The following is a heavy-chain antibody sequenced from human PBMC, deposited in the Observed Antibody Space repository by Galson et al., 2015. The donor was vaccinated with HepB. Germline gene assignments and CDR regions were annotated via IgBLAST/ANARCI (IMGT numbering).Heavy chain of an antibody. J-gene: IGHJ2*01. D-gene: IGHD2-8*01. V-gene: IGHV3-33*01. CDR1: GFTFSSYG. CDR3: AREKWAYWYFDL. Sequence: CAASGFTFSSYGMHWVRQAPGKGLEWVAVIWYDGSNKYYADSVKGRFTISRDNSKNTLYLQMNSLRAEDTAVYYCAREKWAYWYFDLWGRGTLVTVSS. CDR2: IWYDGSNK.